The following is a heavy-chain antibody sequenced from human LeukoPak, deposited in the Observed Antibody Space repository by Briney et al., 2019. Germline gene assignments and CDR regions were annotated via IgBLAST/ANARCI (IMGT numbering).Heavy chain of an antibody. D-gene: IGHD2-21*02. V-gene: IGHV3-48*02. J-gene: IGHJ4*02. CDR2: ISSTSGNI. CDR3: ARSLLVVVTAVDRAFDY. CDR1: DFTFSRYS. Sequence: GGSLRLSCAASDFTFSRYSMNWVRQAPGKGLEWLSYISSTSGNIHYADSVKGRFTVSRDNAKNSLYLQMNSLRDEDTAVYYCARSLLVVVTAVDRAFDYWGQGTLVTVSS.